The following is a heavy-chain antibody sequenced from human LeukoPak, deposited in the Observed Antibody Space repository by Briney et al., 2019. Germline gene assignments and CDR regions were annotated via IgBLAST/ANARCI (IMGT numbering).Heavy chain of an antibody. V-gene: IGHV3-43*02. CDR1: GFTFDDYA. CDR2: ISGDGGST. CDR3: AKDTRPPQRYYYDSSGSNWFDP. Sequence: PGGSLRLSCAASGFTFDDYAMHWVRQAPGKGLEWVSLISGDGGSTYYADSVKGRFTISRDNSKNSLYLQMNSLRTEDTALYYCAKDTRPPQRYYYDSSGSNWFDPWGQGTLVTVSS. J-gene: IGHJ5*02. D-gene: IGHD3-22*01.